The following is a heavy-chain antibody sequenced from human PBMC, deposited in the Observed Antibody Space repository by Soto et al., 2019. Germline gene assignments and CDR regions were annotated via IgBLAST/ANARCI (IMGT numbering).Heavy chain of an antibody. CDR2: ISYDGSNK. D-gene: IGHD5-18*01. CDR1: GFTFSSYG. Sequence: QVQLVESGGGVVQPGRSLRLSCAASGFTFSSYGMHWVRQAPGKGLEWVAVISYDGSNKYYADSVKGRFTISRDNSKNTLYLQMNSLRAEDTAVYYCAKGGGYSYGGVADAFDIWGQGTMVTVSS. V-gene: IGHV3-30*18. CDR3: AKGGGYSYGGVADAFDI. J-gene: IGHJ3*02.